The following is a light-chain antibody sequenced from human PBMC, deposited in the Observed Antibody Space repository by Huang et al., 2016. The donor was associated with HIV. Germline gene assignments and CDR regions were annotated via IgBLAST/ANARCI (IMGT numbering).Light chain of an antibody. CDR3: QQRSNWPPYT. V-gene: IGKV3-11*01. CDR1: QSVSSY. Sequence: EIVLTQSPAILSLSPGESATLSCRASQSVSSYLAWYQQKPGQAPRLLIYDASNRATGIPARFSGSGSGTDFTLTISSLEPEDFAVYFCQQRSNWPPYTFGQGTKLDIK. CDR2: DAS. J-gene: IGKJ2*01.